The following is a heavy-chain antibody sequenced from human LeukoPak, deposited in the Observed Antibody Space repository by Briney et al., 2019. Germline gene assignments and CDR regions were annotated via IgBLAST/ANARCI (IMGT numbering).Heavy chain of an antibody. CDR3: TRDPPGFGVDAFDV. D-gene: IGHD3-3*01. CDR1: GFTFTTYA. Sequence: GGSLRLSCAASGFTFTTYAMSWVRQPPGKGLEWVSAISASGGSTYYANSVKGRFTISRDISKNTLYLQMNSLRADDTAVYYCTRDPPGFGVDAFDVWGQGTMVTVSS. J-gene: IGHJ3*01. V-gene: IGHV3-23*01. CDR2: ISASGGST.